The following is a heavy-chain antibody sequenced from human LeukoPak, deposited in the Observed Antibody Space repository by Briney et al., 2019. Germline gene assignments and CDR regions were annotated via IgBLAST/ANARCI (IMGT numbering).Heavy chain of an antibody. D-gene: IGHD2-15*01. J-gene: IGHJ5*02. CDR3: ARDLVVVVAATYNWFDP. CDR2: IYYSGST. Sequence: SETLSLTCTVSGGSISSYYWSWIRQPPGKGLEWIGYIYYSGSTNYNPSLKSRVTISVDTSKNQFSLKLSSVTAADTAVYYCARDLVVVVAATYNWFDPWGQGTLVTVSS. V-gene: IGHV4-59*12. CDR1: GGSISSYY.